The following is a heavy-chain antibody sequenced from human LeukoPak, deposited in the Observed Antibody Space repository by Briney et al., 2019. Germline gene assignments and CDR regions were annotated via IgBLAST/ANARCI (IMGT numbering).Heavy chain of an antibody. CDR2: INPNSGGT. D-gene: IGHD4-23*01. CDR3: ASFDYGGNSHFDY. CDR1: GYTFTGYY. Sequence: GESLKISCKGSGYTFTGYYMHWVRQAPGQGLEWMGWINPNSGGTNYAQKFEGRVTMTRDTSISSAYMELSRLRSDDTAVYYCASFDYGGNSHFDYWGQGTLVTVSS. J-gene: IGHJ4*02. V-gene: IGHV1-2*02.